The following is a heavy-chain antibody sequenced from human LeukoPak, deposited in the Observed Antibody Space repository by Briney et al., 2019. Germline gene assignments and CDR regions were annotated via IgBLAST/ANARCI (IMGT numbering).Heavy chain of an antibody. Sequence: PGGSLRLSCAASGFTFSSYAMNWVRQAPGKGLEWVSIIGGGGDSTSYADSVKGRFTISRDNSKNTLYLQMNSLRAEDTAVYYCTKSGASYCGGDCLSRILRGWGQGILVTVSS. D-gene: IGHD2-21*02. CDR1: GFTFSSYA. CDR3: TKSGASYCGGDCLSRILRG. V-gene: IGHV3-23*01. J-gene: IGHJ4*02. CDR2: IGGGGDST.